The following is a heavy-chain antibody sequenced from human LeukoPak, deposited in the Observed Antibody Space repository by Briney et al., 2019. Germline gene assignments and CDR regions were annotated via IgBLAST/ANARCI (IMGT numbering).Heavy chain of an antibody. Sequence: GGSLRLSCAASGFTFSSYAMSWVRQAPGKGLEWVSAISGSGGSTYYADSVKGRFAIFRDNSKNTLYLQMNSLRTEDTAVYYCVRGSGFWTNGVCPSFDPWGQGTLVTVSS. CDR2: ISGSGGST. V-gene: IGHV3-23*01. CDR3: VRGSGFWTNGVCPSFDP. CDR1: GFTFSSYA. D-gene: IGHD2-8*01. J-gene: IGHJ5*02.